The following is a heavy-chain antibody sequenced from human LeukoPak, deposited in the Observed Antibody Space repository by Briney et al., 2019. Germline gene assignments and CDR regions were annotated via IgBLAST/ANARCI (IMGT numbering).Heavy chain of an antibody. D-gene: IGHD6-13*01. J-gene: IGHJ6*03. V-gene: IGHV1-8*01. CDR2: MNPNSGNT. CDR1: GYTFTCYD. Sequence: GASVKVSCKASGYTFTCYDINWVRQATGQGLEWMGWMNPNSGNTGYAQKFQGRVTMTRSTSISTAYMELSSLRSEDTAVYYCARGTLYSSSWYYYYYMDVWGKGTTVTVSS. CDR3: ARGTLYSSSWYYYYYMDV.